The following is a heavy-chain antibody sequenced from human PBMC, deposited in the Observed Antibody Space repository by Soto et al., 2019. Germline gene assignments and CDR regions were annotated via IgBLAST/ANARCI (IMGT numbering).Heavy chain of an antibody. CDR3: AQRTGYYASSGYPGYFDY. Sequence: QITLKESGPTLVKPTQTLTLTCTFSGFSVSSNGVAVGWIRQPPGKALEWLARIYWDDDEAYSPSLKSRLTITKDTSRNEVVLTITNMDPVDTATYSGAQRTGYYASSGYPGYFDYWGQGTLFTVSS. D-gene: IGHD3-22*01. J-gene: IGHJ4*02. V-gene: IGHV2-5*02. CDR2: IYWDDDE. CDR1: GFSVSSNGVA.